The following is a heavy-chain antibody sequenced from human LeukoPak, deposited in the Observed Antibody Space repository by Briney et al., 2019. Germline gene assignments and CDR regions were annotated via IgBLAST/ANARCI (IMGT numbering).Heavy chain of an antibody. CDR1: GSTFSSYE. D-gene: IGHD6-13*01. CDR2: ISSSGSTI. V-gene: IGHV3-48*03. J-gene: IGHJ4*02. Sequence: PGGSLRLSCAASGSTFSSYEMNWVRQAPGKGLEWVSFISSSGSTIYYADSVKGRFTISRDNAKNSLYLQMNSLRAEDTAVYFCAREVGHSSSWGFDYWGQGTLVTVSS. CDR3: AREVGHSSSWGFDY.